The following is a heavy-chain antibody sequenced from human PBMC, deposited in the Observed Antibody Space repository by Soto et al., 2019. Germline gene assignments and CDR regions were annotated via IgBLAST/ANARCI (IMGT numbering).Heavy chain of an antibody. V-gene: IGHV1-46*01. CDR3: ARDLQTNDLVDY. J-gene: IGHJ4*02. CDR1: GYTFTSYY. CDR2: INPSGGST. D-gene: IGHD1-1*01. Sequence: ASVKVSCKASGYTFTSYYMHWVRQAPGQGPEWMGIINPSGGSTSYAQKFQGRVTMTRDTSTSTVYMELSSLRSEDTAVYYCARDLQTNDLVDYWGQGTLVTVSS.